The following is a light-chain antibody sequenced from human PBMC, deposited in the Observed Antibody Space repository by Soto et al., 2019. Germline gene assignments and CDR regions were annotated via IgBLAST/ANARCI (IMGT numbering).Light chain of an antibody. J-gene: IGLJ1*01. CDR2: DVT. V-gene: IGLV2-14*03. Sequence: QSVLTQPASVSGSPGQSITISCTGTSNDVGLYNYVSWYQQHPGKAPKLMIYDVTERPSGVSNRFSGSKSGNTASLTISGLQAEDEGDYYCSSYTISTTYVFGTGTKVTAL. CDR1: SNDVGLYNY. CDR3: SSYTISTTYV.